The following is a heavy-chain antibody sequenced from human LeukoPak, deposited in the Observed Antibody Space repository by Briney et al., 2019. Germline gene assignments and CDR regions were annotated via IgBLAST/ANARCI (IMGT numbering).Heavy chain of an antibody. CDR1: GFTFSNYA. D-gene: IGHD6-13*01. J-gene: IGHJ2*01. CDR2: ISGGGGST. CDR3: AKDPPAALAYWYFDL. Sequence: PGGSLRLSCAASGFTFSNYAMSWVRQAPGKGLEWVSAISGGGGSTYYADSVKGRFTISRDNSKNTLYLQMNSLRAEDTAVYYCAKDPPAALAYWYFDLWGRGTLVTVSS. V-gene: IGHV3-23*01.